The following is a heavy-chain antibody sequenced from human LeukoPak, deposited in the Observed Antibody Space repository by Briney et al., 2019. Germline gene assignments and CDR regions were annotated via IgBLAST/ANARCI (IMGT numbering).Heavy chain of an antibody. Sequence: SETLSLTCTVSGGSISTSNYYWGWIRQPPGTGLEWIGNIFYSGSTYYSPSLRSRVTISLDTSKNQFSLKLSSVTAADTAVYYCASGSMGCSSTSCYFLGHWGQGTLVTVSS. CDR2: IFYSGST. D-gene: IGHD2-2*01. CDR1: GGSISTSNYY. J-gene: IGHJ4*02. V-gene: IGHV4-39*07. CDR3: ASGSMGCSSTSCYFLGH.